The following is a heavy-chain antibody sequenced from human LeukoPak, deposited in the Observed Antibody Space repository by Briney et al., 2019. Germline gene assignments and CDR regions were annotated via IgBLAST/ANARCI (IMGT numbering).Heavy chain of an antibody. J-gene: IGHJ4*02. CDR3: AKDGAPAARSYYFDY. V-gene: IGHV3-7*03. D-gene: IGHD2-2*01. CDR2: IKQDGSEK. Sequence: GGSLRLSCAASGFTLSSYWMSWVRQAPGKGLEWVANIKQDGSEKYYVDSVKGRFTISRDNAKNSLYLQMNSLRAEDTAVYYCAKDGAPAARSYYFDYWGQGTLVTVSS. CDR1: GFTLSSYW.